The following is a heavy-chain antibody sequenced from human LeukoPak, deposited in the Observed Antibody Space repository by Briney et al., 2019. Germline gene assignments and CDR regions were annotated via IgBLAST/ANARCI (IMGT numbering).Heavy chain of an antibody. CDR3: ARVHEYYYGSGPFDY. V-gene: IGHV3-48*03. J-gene: IGHJ4*02. CDR1: GFTFSSYE. Sequence: GGSLRLSCAASGFTFSSYEVNWVRQAPGKGLEWVSYISSSGSTIYYADSVKGRFTISRDNAENSLYLQMNSLRAEDTAVYYCARVHEYYYGSGPFDYWGQGTLVTVSS. D-gene: IGHD3-10*01. CDR2: ISSSGSTI.